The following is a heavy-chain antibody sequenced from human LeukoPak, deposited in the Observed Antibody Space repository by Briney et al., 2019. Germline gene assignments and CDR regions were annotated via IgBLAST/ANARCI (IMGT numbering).Heavy chain of an antibody. CDR3: ARGYSGYHYGRPVYWYFDL. V-gene: IGHV4-59*08. CDR2: IYNNGST. Sequence: KASETLSLTCTVSGGSISSYYWSRIRQPPGKGLEWIGYIYNNGSTNYNPSLKSRVSISVDTSKNQFSLKLSSVTAADTAVYYCARGYSGYHYGRPVYWYFDLWGRGTLVTVSS. J-gene: IGHJ2*01. CDR1: GGSISSYY. D-gene: IGHD5-12*01.